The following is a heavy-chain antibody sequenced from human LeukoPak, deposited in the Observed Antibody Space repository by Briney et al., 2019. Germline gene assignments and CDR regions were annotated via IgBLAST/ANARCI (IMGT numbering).Heavy chain of an antibody. CDR2: IYPGVSDT. Sequence: GESLKISCKGSGYNFSSYWIAWVRQMPGKGLEWMGIIYPGVSDTRYSPSLQGQVTISADKSISTAYLQWSSLKASDTAMYYCARLSVVGATISYYDYWGQGTLVTVSS. CDR3: ARLSVVGATISYYDY. D-gene: IGHD1-26*01. CDR1: GYNFSSYW. V-gene: IGHV5-51*01. J-gene: IGHJ4*02.